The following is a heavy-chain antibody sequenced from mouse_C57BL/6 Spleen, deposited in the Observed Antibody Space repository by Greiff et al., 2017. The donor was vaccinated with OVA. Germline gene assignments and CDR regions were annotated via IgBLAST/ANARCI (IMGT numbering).Heavy chain of an antibody. Sequence: VQLQQSGPELVKPGASVKISCKASGYTFTDYYMNWVKQSHGKSLEWIGDINPNNGGTSYNQKFKGKATLTVDKSSSTAYMELRSLTSEDSAVYYCARRGYYDYDGAMDYWGQGTSVTVSS. CDR2: INPNNGGT. D-gene: IGHD2-4*01. CDR3: ARRGYYDYDGAMDY. J-gene: IGHJ4*01. CDR1: GYTFTDYY. V-gene: IGHV1-26*01.